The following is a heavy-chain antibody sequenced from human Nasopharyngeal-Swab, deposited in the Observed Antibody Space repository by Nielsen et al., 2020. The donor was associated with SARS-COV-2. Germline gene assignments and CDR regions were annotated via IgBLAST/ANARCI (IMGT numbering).Heavy chain of an antibody. Sequence: GGSLRLSCAASGFTFSSFAMNWVRQAPGKGLEWVAIIWYDGGNKYFADSVKGRFTIYRDNSKNTLYLQMNSLRAEDTAVYYCARAKPPPNQYGDYGVGLDVWGQGTTVTVSS. V-gene: IGHV3-33*01. CDR1: GFTFSSFA. CDR2: IWYDGGNK. D-gene: IGHD4-17*01. J-gene: IGHJ6*02. CDR3: ARAKPPPNQYGDYGVGLDV.